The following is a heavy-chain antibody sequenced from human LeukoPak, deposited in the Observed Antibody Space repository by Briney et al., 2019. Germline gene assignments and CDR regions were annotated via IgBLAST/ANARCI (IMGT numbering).Heavy chain of an antibody. CDR1: GGSISSYY. CDR2: IYYTGST. V-gene: IGHV4-59*01. CDR3: ARDSSSYYISFDY. Sequence: SETLSLTCTVSGGSISSYYWSWIRQPPGKGLEWIGYIYYTGSTNYNPSLKSRVTISVDTSKNQFSLKVSSVTAADTAVYYCARDSSSYYISFDYWGRGTLVTV. J-gene: IGHJ4*02. D-gene: IGHD6-13*01.